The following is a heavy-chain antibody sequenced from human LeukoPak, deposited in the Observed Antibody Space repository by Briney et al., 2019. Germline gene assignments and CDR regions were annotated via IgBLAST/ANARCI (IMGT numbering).Heavy chain of an antibody. V-gene: IGHV4-39*01. CDR2: IYYGGSP. J-gene: IGHJ4*02. CDR1: GGSISSSSYY. Sequence: SETLPLTCTVSGGSISSSSYYWGWIRQPPGKGLEWIGSIYYGGSPYYNPSLKSRVTISVDTSKNQFSLKLSSVTAADTAVYYCARLRALLWFGEHHYYFDYWGQGTLVTVSS. D-gene: IGHD3-10*01. CDR3: ARLRALLWFGEHHYYFDY.